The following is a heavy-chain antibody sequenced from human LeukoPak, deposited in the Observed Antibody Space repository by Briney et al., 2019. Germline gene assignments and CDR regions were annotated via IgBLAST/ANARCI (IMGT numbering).Heavy chain of an antibody. D-gene: IGHD3-9*01. CDR1: GYTFTSYV. CDR3: ARVEARHDILPGYPFDP. CDR2: ISAYNGNT. Sequence: ASVKVSCKASGYTFTSYVISGVRQAPGQGLEWMGWISAYNGNTNYAQKLQGGVTMSTDTSASTASMELRSLRSDATAVYYSARVEARHDILPGYPFDPWGQGTLVTVSS. V-gene: IGHV1-18*01. J-gene: IGHJ5*02.